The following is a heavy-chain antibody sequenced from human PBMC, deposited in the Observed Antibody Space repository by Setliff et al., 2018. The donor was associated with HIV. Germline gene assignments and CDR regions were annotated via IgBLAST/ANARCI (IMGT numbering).Heavy chain of an antibody. J-gene: IGHJ6*03. CDR1: GGTFGSYA. CDR3: ARVRGRQPLLYVGYMDV. Sequence: SVKVSCKASGGTFGSYAISWVRQAPGQGLEWMGGIIPIFDTAKYAQKFQGRVMITADESTTTAYMELSSLRSEDTAVYYCARVRGRQPLLYVGYMDVWGKGTTVTVSS. V-gene: IGHV1-69*13. CDR2: IIPIFDTA. D-gene: IGHD2-2*02.